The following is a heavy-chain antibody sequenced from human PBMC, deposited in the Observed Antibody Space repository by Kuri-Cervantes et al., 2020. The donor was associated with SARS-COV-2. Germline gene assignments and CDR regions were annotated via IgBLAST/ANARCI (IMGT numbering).Heavy chain of an antibody. CDR2: IIPILGTA. Sequence: SVKVSCKASGGTFSSYAISWVRQAPGQGLEWMGGIIPILGTANYAQKFQGRVTITTDESTSTAYMELSSLRSEDTAVYYCAREVRTVGYYYYMDVWGKGTTVTVSS. V-gene: IGHV1-69*05. CDR3: AREVRTVGYYYYMDV. CDR1: GGTFSSYA. J-gene: IGHJ6*03. D-gene: IGHD4-23*01.